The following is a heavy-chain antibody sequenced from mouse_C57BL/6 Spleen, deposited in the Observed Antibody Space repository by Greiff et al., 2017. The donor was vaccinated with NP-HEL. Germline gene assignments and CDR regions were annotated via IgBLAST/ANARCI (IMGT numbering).Heavy chain of an antibody. CDR2: ISSGSSTI. V-gene: IGHV5-17*01. J-gene: IGHJ4*01. CDR3: ARGPVTTVVPMDY. CDR1: GFTFSDYG. Sequence: EVNVVESGGGLVKPGGSLKLSCAASGFTFSDYGMHWVRQAPEKGLEWVAYISSGSSTIYYADTVKGRFTISRDNAKNTLFLQMTSLRSEDTAMYYCARGPVTTVVPMDYWGQGTSVTVSS. D-gene: IGHD1-1*01.